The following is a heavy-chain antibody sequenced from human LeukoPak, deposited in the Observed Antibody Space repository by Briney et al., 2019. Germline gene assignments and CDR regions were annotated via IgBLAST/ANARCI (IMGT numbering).Heavy chain of an antibody. CDR1: GGSISNLDYY. Sequence: SETLSLTCTVSGGSISNLDYYWTWIRQPPGKGLEWIGYIYYSGSTNYNPSLKSRVTISVDTSKNQFSLKLSSVTAADTAVYYCARYDFWSGLDAFDIWGQGTMVTVSS. V-gene: IGHV4-61*08. J-gene: IGHJ3*02. CDR3: ARYDFWSGLDAFDI. D-gene: IGHD3-3*01. CDR2: IYYSGST.